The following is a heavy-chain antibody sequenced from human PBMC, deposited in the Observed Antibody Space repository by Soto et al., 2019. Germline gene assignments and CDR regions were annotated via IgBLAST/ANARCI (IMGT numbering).Heavy chain of an antibody. J-gene: IGHJ5*02. CDR2: IYWDDDK. D-gene: IGHD3-9*01. Sequence: GSGPTLVNPTQTLTLTGTFSGFSLSTSGVGVGWIRQPPGKALEWLALIYWDDDKRYSPSLKSRLTITKDTSKNQVVLTMTNMDPVDTATYYCAHTPQVLRYFDWPPSSELGGLFDPWGQGTLVTVSS. CDR3: AHTPQVLRYFDWPPSSELGGLFDP. V-gene: IGHV2-5*02. CDR1: GFSLSTSGVG.